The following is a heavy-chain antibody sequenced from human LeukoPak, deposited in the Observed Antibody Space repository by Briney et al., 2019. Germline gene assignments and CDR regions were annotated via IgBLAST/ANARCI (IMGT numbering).Heavy chain of an antibody. J-gene: IGHJ4*02. D-gene: IGHD3-3*01. Sequence: GGSLRLSCAASGFTFSSYGMRWVRQAPGKGLEWVAFIRYDGSNKYYADSVKGRFTISRDNSKNTLYLQMNSLRAEDTAVYYCAKDASGGVVIPKPPFDYWGQGTLVTVSS. CDR3: AKDASGGVVIPKPPFDY. CDR1: GFTFSSYG. CDR2: IRYDGSNK. V-gene: IGHV3-30*02.